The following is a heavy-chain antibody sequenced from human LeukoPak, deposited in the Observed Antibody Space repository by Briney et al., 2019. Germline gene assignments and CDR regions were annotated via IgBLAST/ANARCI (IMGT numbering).Heavy chain of an antibody. CDR1: GGSINSFY. J-gene: IGHJ4*02. V-gene: IGHV4-59*01. Sequence: SETLSLTSTVPGGSINSFYWSWIRQSPGKGLEWIGNIYYSGSTNYNPSLKSRVTISVDTSKNQFSLKLTSVTAADTAVYYCARDHTYSTSYYFDSWGQGTPVTVSS. CDR3: ARDHTYSTSYYFDS. CDR2: IYYSGST. D-gene: IGHD6-13*01.